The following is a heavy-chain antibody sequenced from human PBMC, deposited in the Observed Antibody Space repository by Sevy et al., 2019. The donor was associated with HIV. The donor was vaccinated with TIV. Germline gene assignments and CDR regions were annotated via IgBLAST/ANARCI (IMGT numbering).Heavy chain of an antibody. CDR1: GDSVSKNSAT. D-gene: IGHD6-13*01. V-gene: IGHV6-1*01. J-gene: IGHJ4*02. CDR2: TYYRTKWYN. Sequence: SQTLSLTCAISGDSVSKNSATWNWIRQSPSRGLEWLGRTYYRTKWYNEAVASEKSRRTVSPVTSKNQFSMLMNSVTPEDTAIYYCARGGSGTAAGKFDYWGQGTLVTVSS. CDR3: ARGGSGTAAGKFDY.